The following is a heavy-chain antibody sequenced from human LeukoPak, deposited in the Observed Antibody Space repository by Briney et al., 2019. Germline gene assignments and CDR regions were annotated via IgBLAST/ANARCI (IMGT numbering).Heavy chain of an antibody. CDR3: ARNSITMIRGVIGINWFDP. CDR2: ISSSSSYI. Sequence: GGSLRLSCAASGFTFSSYSMNWVRQAPGKGLERVSSISSSSSYIYYADSVKGRFTISRDNAKNSLYLQMNSLRAEDTAVYYCARNSITMIRGVIGINWFDPWGQGTLVTVSS. D-gene: IGHD3-10*01. CDR1: GFTFSSYS. J-gene: IGHJ5*02. V-gene: IGHV3-21*01.